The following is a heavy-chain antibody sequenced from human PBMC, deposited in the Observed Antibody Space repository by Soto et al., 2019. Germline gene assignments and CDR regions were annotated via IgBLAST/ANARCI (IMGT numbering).Heavy chain of an antibody. CDR2: IYHSGST. Sequence: SETLSLTCAVSGYSISSGYYWGWTRQPPGKGLEWIGSIYHSGSTYYNPSLKSRVTISVDTSKNQFSLKLSSVTAADTAVYYCARGYCSSTSCWGSWFDPWGQGTLVT. CDR1: GYSISSGYY. J-gene: IGHJ5*02. V-gene: IGHV4-38-2*01. CDR3: ARGYCSSTSCWGSWFDP. D-gene: IGHD2-2*01.